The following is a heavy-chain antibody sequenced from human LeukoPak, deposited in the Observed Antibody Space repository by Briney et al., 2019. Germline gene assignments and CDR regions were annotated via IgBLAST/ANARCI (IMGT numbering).Heavy chain of an antibody. Sequence: SETLSLTCTVSGGSISNYYWSWIRQPPGKGLEWIGYIYYTGSTNYNPSLKSRVTISVDTSKNQFSLKLSSVTAADTAVYYCARGWGYFDYWGQGTLITVSS. CDR3: ARGWGYFDY. CDR2: IYYTGST. CDR1: GGSISNYY. J-gene: IGHJ4*02. D-gene: IGHD3-16*01. V-gene: IGHV4-59*01.